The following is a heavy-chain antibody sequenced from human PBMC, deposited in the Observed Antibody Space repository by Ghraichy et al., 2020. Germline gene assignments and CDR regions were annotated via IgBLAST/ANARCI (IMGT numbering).Heavy chain of an antibody. D-gene: IGHD2-2*02. CDR3: ARGRQLLYGPGHLWDCYSAMDV. CDR1: GGSFSGHY. V-gene: IGHV4-34*01. CDR2: INHSGST. Sequence: SETLSLTCAVYGGSFSGHYWSWIRQPPGTGLEWIGEINHSGSTNYNSSLKSRVTISVDTSKNQFSLKLSSVTAADTAVYHCARGRQLLYGPGHLWDCYSAMDVWGPGTTVTVSS. J-gene: IGHJ6*02.